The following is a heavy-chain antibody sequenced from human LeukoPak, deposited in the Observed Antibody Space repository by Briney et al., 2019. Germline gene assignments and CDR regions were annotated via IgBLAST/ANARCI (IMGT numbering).Heavy chain of an antibody. CDR3: AKTDYYDSSGYGPIYYGMDV. CDR1: GYTFTSYD. CDR2: MNPNSGNT. Sequence: ASVKVSCKASGYTFTSYDINWVRQATGQGLEWMGWMNPNSGNTGYARKFQGRVTMTRNTSISTAYMELSSLRSEDTAVYYCAKTDYYDSSGYGPIYYGMDVWGQGTTVTVSS. V-gene: IGHV1-8*01. J-gene: IGHJ6*02. D-gene: IGHD3-22*01.